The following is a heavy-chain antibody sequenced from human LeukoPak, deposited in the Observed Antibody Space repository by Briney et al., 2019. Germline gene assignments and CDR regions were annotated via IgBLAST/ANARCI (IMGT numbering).Heavy chain of an antibody. CDR2: IYSGGST. D-gene: IGHD6-13*01. CDR1: GFTVSSNY. J-gene: IGHJ4*02. CDR3: ASRYSSSWYAGDY. Sequence: GGSLRLSCAASGFTVSSNYMSWVRQAPGKGLEWVSVIYSGGSTYYADSVKGRFTISRDNSKNTLYLQMNSLRAEDTAVYYCASRYSSSWYAGDYWGQGTLVTVSS. V-gene: IGHV3-66*01.